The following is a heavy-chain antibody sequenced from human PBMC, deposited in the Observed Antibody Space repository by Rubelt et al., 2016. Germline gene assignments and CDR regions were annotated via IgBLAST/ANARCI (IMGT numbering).Heavy chain of an antibody. CDR3: ARGHSSSWFPSHLDS. J-gene: IGHJ4*02. CDR1: GFTFSLYW. V-gene: IGHV3-74*01. CDR2: VNSDGSYT. D-gene: IGHD6-13*01. Sequence: EAQLVESGGTFVQPGGSLRLSCEVSGFTFSLYWMHWVRQDPEKGLLWVGQVNSDGSYTTNADSVEGRFTISRDNGKNTLYIRMRSLRVEDTGTYYCARGHSSSWFPSHLDSWGRGTLVTVSS.